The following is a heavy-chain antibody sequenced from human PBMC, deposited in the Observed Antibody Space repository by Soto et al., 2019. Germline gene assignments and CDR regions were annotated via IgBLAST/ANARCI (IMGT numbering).Heavy chain of an antibody. CDR1: GFTFSSYG. J-gene: IGHJ3*02. D-gene: IGHD3-22*01. Sequence: QVQLVESGGGVVQPGRSLRLSCAASGFTFSSYGMHWVRQAPGKGLEWVAVISYDGSNKYYADSVKGRFTISRDNSKNTLYLQMNSLRAEDTAVYYCAKEMLGDYYDSSGYYYAAGAFDIWGQGTTVTVSS. V-gene: IGHV3-30*18. CDR2: ISYDGSNK. CDR3: AKEMLGDYYDSSGYYYAAGAFDI.